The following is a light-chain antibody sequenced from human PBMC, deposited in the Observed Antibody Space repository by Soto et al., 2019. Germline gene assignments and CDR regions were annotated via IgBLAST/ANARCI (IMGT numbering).Light chain of an antibody. V-gene: IGKV3-15*01. Sequence: EIVMTQSPATLSVSPGERATLSCRASQSVTSNLAWYQQKPGRAPRLLIYGASTRATGIPARFSGSGSGTEFTLTISNLQSEDFALYYCQHYFTWPYTFGQGTKLDIK. CDR2: GAS. J-gene: IGKJ2*01. CDR3: QHYFTWPYT. CDR1: QSVTSN.